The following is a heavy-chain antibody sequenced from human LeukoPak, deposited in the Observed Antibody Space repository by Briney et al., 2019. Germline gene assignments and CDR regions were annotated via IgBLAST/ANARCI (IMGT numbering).Heavy chain of an antibody. CDR3: ASGYCSSTSCLNWFDP. CDR1: GFTFSSYS. CDR2: ISSSSSYI. V-gene: IGHV3-21*01. J-gene: IGHJ5*02. D-gene: IGHD2-2*01. Sequence: GGSLRLSCAASGFTFSSYSMNWVRQAPGKGLEWVSSISSSSSYIYYADSVKGRFTISRDNAKNSLYLQMNSLRAEDTAVYYCASGYCSSTSCLNWFDPWGKGTLVTVSS.